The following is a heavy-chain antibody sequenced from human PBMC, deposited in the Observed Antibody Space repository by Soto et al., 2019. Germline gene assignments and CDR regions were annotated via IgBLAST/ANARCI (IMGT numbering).Heavy chain of an antibody. CDR1: GYTFSSYA. CDR3: AREQCGGDCHDAFDI. CDR2: IIRIFGTA. V-gene: IGHV1-69*06. D-gene: IGHD2-21*02. J-gene: IGHJ3*02. Sequence: GASVKVSCKASGYTFSSYAISWVRQAPGQGLEWMGGIIRIFGTADYAQKLQGRVTITADKSTSTAYMELSSLRSEDTAVYYCAREQCGGDCHDAFDIWGQGTMVTVSS.